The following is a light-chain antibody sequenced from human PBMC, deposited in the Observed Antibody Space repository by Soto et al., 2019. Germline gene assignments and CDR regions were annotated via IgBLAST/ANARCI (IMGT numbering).Light chain of an antibody. CDR1: QSVSNY. J-gene: IGKJ4*01. V-gene: IGKV3-11*01. CDR3: QQRSSALT. CDR2: DAS. Sequence: EIVLTHSPATLSLSPGERATLSCRASQSVSNYLGWYQQKPGQAPRLLIYDASNRAAGIPARFSGSGSGTDFTLTISSLEPDDFAVYYCQQRSSALTFGGGTKVDIK.